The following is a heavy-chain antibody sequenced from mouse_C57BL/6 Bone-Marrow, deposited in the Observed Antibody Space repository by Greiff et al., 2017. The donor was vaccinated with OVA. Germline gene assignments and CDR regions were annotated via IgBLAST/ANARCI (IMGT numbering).Heavy chain of an antibody. D-gene: IGHD2-12*01. CDR2: INPNNGGT. J-gene: IGHJ3*01. CDR1: GYTFTDYY. CDR3: ARGPYDPLFAY. Sequence: EVQLQQSGPELVKPGASVKISCKASGYTFTDYYMNWVKQSHGKSLEWIGDINPNNGGTSYNQKFKGKATLTVDKSSSTAYMELRSLTSEDSAVYYCARGPYDPLFAYWGQGTLVTVSA. V-gene: IGHV1-26*01.